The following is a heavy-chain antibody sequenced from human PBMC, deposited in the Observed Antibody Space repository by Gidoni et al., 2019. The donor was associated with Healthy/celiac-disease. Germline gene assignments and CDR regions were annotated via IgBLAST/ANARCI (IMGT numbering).Heavy chain of an antibody. CDR3: ARDRYNSGSYFGDAFDI. D-gene: IGHD1-26*01. CDR2: ISDDGRNK. CDR1: GFTFSSYA. J-gene: IGHJ3*02. V-gene: IGHV3-30*04. Sequence: QVQLVESGGGVFQPGRSLRLSCAASGFTFSSYAMHWVRQAPGKGLEWVAVISDDGRNKYDADSVKGRFTISRENAKNTLYLQMNSLRAEDTAVYYCARDRYNSGSYFGDAFDIWGQGTMVTVSS.